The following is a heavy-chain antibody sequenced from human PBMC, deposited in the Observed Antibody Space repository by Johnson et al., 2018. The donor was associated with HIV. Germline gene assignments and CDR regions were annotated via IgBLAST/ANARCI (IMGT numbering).Heavy chain of an antibody. Sequence: QVQLVESGGGVVQPGRSLRLSCAASGFTFSSYAMHWVRQAPGKGLEWVAVISYDGSNKYYADSVKGRFTISRDNAKNSVYLQMNSLRVADTAIYYCARGGSTAGFDIWGQGTMVTVSS. CDR1: GFTFSSYA. CDR3: ARGGSTAGFDI. D-gene: IGHD6-19*01. V-gene: IGHV3-30-3*01. J-gene: IGHJ3*02. CDR2: ISYDGSNK.